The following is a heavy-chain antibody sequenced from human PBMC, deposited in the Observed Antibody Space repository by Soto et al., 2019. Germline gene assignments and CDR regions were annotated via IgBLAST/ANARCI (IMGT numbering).Heavy chain of an antibody. CDR2: INPSGGST. V-gene: IGHV1-46*03. Sequence: QVQLVQSGAEVKKPGASVKVSCKASGYTFTSYYMHWVRQAPGQGLEWMGIINPSGGSTSYAQKFQGRVNMTRDTSTSTVYMELSSLRSEDTAVYYCAREGGPTGTAEATDYCMDVWGQGTTFTVSS. CDR3: AREGGPTGTAEATDYCMDV. J-gene: IGHJ6*02. D-gene: IGHD1-1*01. CDR1: GYTFTSYY.